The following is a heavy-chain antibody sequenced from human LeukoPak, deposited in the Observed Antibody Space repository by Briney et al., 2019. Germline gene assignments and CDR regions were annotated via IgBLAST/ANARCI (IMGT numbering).Heavy chain of an antibody. CDR2: ITGCSSSI. CDR1: GFTFSSYN. D-gene: IGHD3-16*01. J-gene: IGHJ5*02. CDR3: ARGGNWFDP. V-gene: IGHV3-21*01. Sequence: GGSLRRSCAASGFTFSSYNMNWVRQAPGKGLEWVSSITGCSSSIYYADSLQGRFTISRDNAKNSLYLQMNSLRAEDTAVYYCARGGNWFDPWGQGTLVTVSS.